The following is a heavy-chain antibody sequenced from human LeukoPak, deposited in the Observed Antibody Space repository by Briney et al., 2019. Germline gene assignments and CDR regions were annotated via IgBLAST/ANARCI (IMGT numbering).Heavy chain of an antibody. CDR3: ARGASTGTTRYGIDV. D-gene: IGHD1-1*01. Sequence: SETLSLTCTVSGGSISSYYWSWIRQPPGEGLEWIGYIYYTGNTHYNPSLKSRVSISVDTSKNQFSLKLTSVTAADSAVYSCARGASTGTTRYGIDVWGQGTTVTVSS. J-gene: IGHJ6*02. V-gene: IGHV4-59*01. CDR2: IYYTGNT. CDR1: GGSISSYY.